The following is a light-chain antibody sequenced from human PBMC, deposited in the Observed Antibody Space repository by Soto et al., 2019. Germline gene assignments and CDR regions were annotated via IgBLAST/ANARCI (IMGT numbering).Light chain of an antibody. CDR3: QQRSNWPCT. V-gene: IGKV3-11*01. Sequence: EIVLTQSPATLSLSPGERATLSCRASQSVSGYLAWYQQKPGQAPRLLMYDASNRATGIPARFSGSGSGTDFTLSTSSLEPEAFAVYYCQQRSNWPCTFGGATKVGIK. J-gene: IGKJ4*01. CDR1: QSVSGY. CDR2: DAS.